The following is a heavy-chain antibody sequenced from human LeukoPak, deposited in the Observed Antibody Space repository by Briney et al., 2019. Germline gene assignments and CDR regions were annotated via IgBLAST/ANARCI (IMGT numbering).Heavy chain of an antibody. V-gene: IGHV1-8*02. CDR3: ARDGYDNYYDATPPDY. CDR2: MNPNSGNT. CDR1: GGTFSSYA. D-gene: IGHD3-22*01. Sequence: ASVKVSCKASGGTFSSYAISWVRQATGQGLEWMGWMNPNSGNTGYAQKFQGRVTMTRDTSISTAYMELSRLRSDDTAVYYCARDGYDNYYDATPPDYWGQGTLVTVSS. J-gene: IGHJ4*02.